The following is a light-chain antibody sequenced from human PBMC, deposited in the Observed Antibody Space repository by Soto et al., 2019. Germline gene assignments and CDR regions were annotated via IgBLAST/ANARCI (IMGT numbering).Light chain of an antibody. CDR2: RAS. Sequence: DIHVTQSPSTLSGSVGDRVTITCRASQTISSWLAWYQQKPGKAPKLLIYRASTLKSGVPSRFSGSGSGTDFTLTISSLEAEDFAVYYCHQRSNWLDTFGQGTRLEIK. J-gene: IGKJ5*01. CDR3: HQRSNWLDT. V-gene: IGKV1-5*03. CDR1: QTISSW.